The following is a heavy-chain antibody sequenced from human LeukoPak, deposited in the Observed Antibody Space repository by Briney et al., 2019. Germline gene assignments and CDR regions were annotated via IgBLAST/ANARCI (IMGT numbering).Heavy chain of an antibody. Sequence: SQTPSLTCTVSGGSISSGDYYWSWIRQPPGKGLEWIGEINHSGSTNYNPSLKSRVTISVDTSKNQFSLKLSSVTAADTAVYYCARAAAGYYYYYGMDVWGQGTTVTVSS. CDR3: ARAAAGYYYYYGMDV. CDR2: INHSGST. D-gene: IGHD6-13*01. J-gene: IGHJ6*02. CDR1: GGSISSGDYY. V-gene: IGHV4-30-4*01.